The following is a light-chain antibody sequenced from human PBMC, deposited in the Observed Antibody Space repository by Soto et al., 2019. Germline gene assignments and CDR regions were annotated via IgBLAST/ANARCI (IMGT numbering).Light chain of an antibody. CDR1: QSVADNY. J-gene: IGKJ1*01. CDR3: QQYGHSPRT. V-gene: IGKV3-20*01. CDR2: AAS. Sequence: EIVLTQSPGTLSLSPGERATLSCRASQSVADNYLAWYQQKPGQARRLLIYAASRRATGIPDTFSGSGSGTDFTLTIARLEPEDFSLYYCQQYGHSPRTVGQGTRVEIK.